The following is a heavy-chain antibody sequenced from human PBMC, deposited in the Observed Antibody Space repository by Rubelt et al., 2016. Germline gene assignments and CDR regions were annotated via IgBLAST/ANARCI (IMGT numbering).Heavy chain of an antibody. J-gene: IGHJ5*02. CDR3: ARMVNDLWSGYDDWFDP. D-gene: IGHD3-3*01. CDR1: GYTFTSYD. Sequence: QVQLVQSGAEVKKPGASVKVSCKASGYTFTSYDINWVRQATGQGLEWMGWMNPNSGNTGYAQKLHGRVTTTGTTSISTDYMELSRLRYEATAVYYWARMVNDLWSGYDDWFDPWGQGTLVTVSS. V-gene: IGHV1-8*01. CDR2: MNPNSGNT.